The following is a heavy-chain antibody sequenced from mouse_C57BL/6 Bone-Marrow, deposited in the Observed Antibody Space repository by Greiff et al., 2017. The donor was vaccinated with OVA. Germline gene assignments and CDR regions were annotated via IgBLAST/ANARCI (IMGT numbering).Heavy chain of an antibody. V-gene: IGHV5-9*01. D-gene: IGHD4-1*01. Sequence: EVQGVESGGGLVKPGGSLKLSCAASGFTFSDYGMHWVRQAPEKGLEWVATISGGGGNTYYPDSVKGRFTISRDNAKNTLYLQMSSLRSEDTALYYCARRTGTEVFDYWGQGTTLTVSS. CDR3: ARRTGTEVFDY. CDR2: ISGGGGNT. CDR1: GFTFSDYG. J-gene: IGHJ2*01.